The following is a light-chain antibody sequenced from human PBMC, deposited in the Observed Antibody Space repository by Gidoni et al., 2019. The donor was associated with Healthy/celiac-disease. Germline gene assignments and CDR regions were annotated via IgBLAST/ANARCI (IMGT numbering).Light chain of an antibody. J-gene: IGKJ1*01. CDR3: QQYYSTLWT. CDR1: QSVLYSSNNKNY. CDR2: WAS. V-gene: IGKV4-1*01. Sequence: DIVMTQSPVSLAVSLGERATINCKSSQSVLYSSNNKNYLAWYQQKPGQPPKLLLYWASTRESGVPDRFSGSGSGTDFTLTISSLQAEDVAVYYCQQYYSTLWTFXQXTKVEIK.